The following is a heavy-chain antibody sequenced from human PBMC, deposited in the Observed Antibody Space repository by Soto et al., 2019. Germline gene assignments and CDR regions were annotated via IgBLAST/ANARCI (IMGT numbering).Heavy chain of an antibody. CDR2: IYHTGST. CDR1: GVTVSSDAYY. J-gene: IGHJ4*02. D-gene: IGHD3-16*02. CDR3: ARYRFSGNRWSKFDY. V-gene: IGHV4-31*03. Sequence: ASETLSLTCTVSGVTVSSDAYYWSWIRQHPGKGLEWIGNIYHTGSTYYSPSLKSRIAIPLDASKNQFSLTLTSVTAADTAVYFCARYRFSGNRWSKFDYWGQGTLVTVSS.